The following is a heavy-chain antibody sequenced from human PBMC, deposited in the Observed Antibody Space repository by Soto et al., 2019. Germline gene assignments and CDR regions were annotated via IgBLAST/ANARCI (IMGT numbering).Heavy chain of an antibody. J-gene: IGHJ5*02. V-gene: IGHV1-8*01. Sequence: ASVKVSCKASGYTFTSYDINWVRQATGQGLEWMGWMNPNSGNTGYAQKFQGRVTMTRNTSISTAYMELSSLRSEDTAVYYCARGDPTYYDFWSGYSRTNWFDTWGQGTLVTVSS. CDR1: GYTFTSYD. CDR2: MNPNSGNT. D-gene: IGHD3-3*01. CDR3: ARGDPTYYDFWSGYSRTNWFDT.